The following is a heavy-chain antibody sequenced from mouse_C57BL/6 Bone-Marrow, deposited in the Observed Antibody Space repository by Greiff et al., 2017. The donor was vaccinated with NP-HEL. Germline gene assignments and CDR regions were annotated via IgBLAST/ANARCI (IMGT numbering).Heavy chain of an antibody. V-gene: IGHV1-50*01. J-gene: IGHJ4*01. D-gene: IGHD2-2*01. Sequence: VQLQQPGAELVKPGASVKLSCKASGYTFTSYWMQWVKQRPGQGLEWFGEIDPSDSYTNYNQKFKGKATLTVDTSSSTAYMQLSSLASEDSAVYCWAREEGGGVVTTTGYYAMDYWGQGTSVTVSS. CDR2: IDPSDSYT. CDR3: AREEGGGVVTTTGYYAMDY. CDR1: GYTFTSYW.